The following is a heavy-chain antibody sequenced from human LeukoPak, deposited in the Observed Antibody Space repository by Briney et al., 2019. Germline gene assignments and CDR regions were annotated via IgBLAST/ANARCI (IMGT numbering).Heavy chain of an antibody. CDR1: GFTFDDYA. V-gene: IGHV3-43*02. J-gene: IGHJ4*02. CDR3: AKDLAGGSFSSFDY. D-gene: IGHD1-26*01. CDR2: ISGDGGST. Sequence: SGGPLRLSCAASGFTFDDYAMHWVRQAPGKGLEWVSLISGDGGSTYYADSVKGRFTISRDNSKNSLYLQMNSLRTEDTALYYCAKDLAGGSFSSFDYWGQGTLVTVSS.